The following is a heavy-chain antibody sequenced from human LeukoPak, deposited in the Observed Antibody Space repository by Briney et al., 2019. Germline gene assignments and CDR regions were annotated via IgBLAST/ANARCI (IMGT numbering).Heavy chain of an antibody. Sequence: ASVKVSCRASGYTFTGYYMHWVRQAPGQGLEWMGRINPNSGGTNYAQKFQGRVTMTRDTSISTAYMELSRLRSDGTAVHYCARGDVDPGDYWGQGTLVTVSS. CDR3: ARGDVDPGDY. J-gene: IGHJ4*02. D-gene: IGHD5-12*01. V-gene: IGHV1-2*06. CDR1: GYTFTGYY. CDR2: INPNSGGT.